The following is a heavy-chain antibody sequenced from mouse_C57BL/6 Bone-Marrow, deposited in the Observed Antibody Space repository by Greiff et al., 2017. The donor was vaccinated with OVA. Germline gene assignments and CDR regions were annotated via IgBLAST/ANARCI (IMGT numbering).Heavy chain of an antibody. CDR1: GFTFSNYW. J-gene: IGHJ2*01. CDR3: TGVITTVVLDY. D-gene: IGHD1-1*01. Sequence: EVKLEESGGGLVQPGGSMKLSCVASGFTFSNYWMNWVRQSPEKGLEWVAQIRLKSDNYATHYAESVKGRFTISRDDSKSSVYLQMNNLRAEDTGIYYCTGVITTVVLDYWGQGTTLTVSS. V-gene: IGHV6-3*01. CDR2: IRLKSDNYAT.